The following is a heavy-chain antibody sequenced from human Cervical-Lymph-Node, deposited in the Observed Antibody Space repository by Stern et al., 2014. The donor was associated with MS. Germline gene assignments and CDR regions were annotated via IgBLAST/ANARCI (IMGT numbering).Heavy chain of an antibody. J-gene: IGHJ4*02. CDR3: ASGTGSKRPTGNY. D-gene: IGHD3/OR15-3a*01. CDR2: INPSGDSA. Sequence: VQLVESGAEVKKPGASVKVSCKASGYSFTSHYMHWVRPAPGQGLALVGIINPSGDSASYAQKLQGRVTMTRDTSTSTVYMELSSLRSEDTAVYYCASGTGSKRPTGNYWGQGTLVTVSS. V-gene: IGHV1-46*01. CDR1: GYSFTSHY.